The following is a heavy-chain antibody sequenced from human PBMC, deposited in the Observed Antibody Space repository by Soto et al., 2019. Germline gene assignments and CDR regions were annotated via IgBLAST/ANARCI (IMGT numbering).Heavy chain of an antibody. J-gene: IGHJ5*02. CDR1: GGSISSGGYS. V-gene: IGHV4-30-2*01. CDR3: ASVFNSPRNWIDP. CDR2: IYHSGST. Sequence: SETLSLSCAVSGGSISSGGYSWSWIRQPPGKDLEWIGYIYHSGSTYYNPSLKSRVTILVDRSKNQFSLKVSSVTVADTAVYYCASVFNSPRNWIDPWGQGSLVTVSS. D-gene: IGHD1-20*01.